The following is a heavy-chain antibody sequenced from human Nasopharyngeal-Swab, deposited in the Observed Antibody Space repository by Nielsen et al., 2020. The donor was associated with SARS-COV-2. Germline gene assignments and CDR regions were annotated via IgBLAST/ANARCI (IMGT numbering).Heavy chain of an antibody. CDR3: ARGATIFGVVLGDSYGMDV. D-gene: IGHD3-3*01. CDR1: GFTLSDYY. J-gene: IGHJ6*02. Sequence: GESLNISCAASGFTLSDYYMDWVRQAPGKGLEWVGRTRNKANSYTTQYAASVKGRFTISRDDSENSVYLQMNSLKTEDTAVYYCARGATIFGVVLGDSYGMDVWGQGTTVTVSS. V-gene: IGHV3-72*01. CDR2: TRNKANSYTT.